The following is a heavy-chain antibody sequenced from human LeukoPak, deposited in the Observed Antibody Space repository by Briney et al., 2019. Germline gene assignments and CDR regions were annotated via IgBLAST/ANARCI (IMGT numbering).Heavy chain of an antibody. Sequence: SETLSLTCAVYGGSFSGYYWSWIRQPPGKGLEWIGSIYYSGSTYYNPSLKSRVTISVDTSKNQFSLKLSSVTAADTAVYYCARHIVVVPAAFDYWGQGTLVTVSS. D-gene: IGHD2-2*01. CDR3: ARHIVVVPAAFDY. V-gene: IGHV4-34*01. CDR1: GGSFSGYY. CDR2: IYYSGST. J-gene: IGHJ4*02.